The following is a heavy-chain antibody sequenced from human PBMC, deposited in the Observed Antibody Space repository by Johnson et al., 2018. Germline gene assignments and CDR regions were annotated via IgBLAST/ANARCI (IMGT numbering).Heavy chain of an antibody. V-gene: IGHV3-23*04. CDR3: ARTYTSGWYTTGWLDN. D-gene: IGHD6-19*01. CDR1: GFTFNSYA. Sequence: EVQLVETGGDLVLPGGSLRLSCAASGFTFNSYAMTWVRQAPGKGLEWVSISSGSDSSTHYADSVQGRFTISRENSKNTLHLQMNSLRAEDTAVYYCARTYTSGWYTTGWLDNWGQGTLVTVSS. J-gene: IGHJ4*02. CDR2: SSGSDSST.